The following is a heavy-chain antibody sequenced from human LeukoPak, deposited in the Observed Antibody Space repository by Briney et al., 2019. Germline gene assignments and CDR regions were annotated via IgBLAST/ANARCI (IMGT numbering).Heavy chain of an antibody. Sequence: PGGSLRLSCAASGFTFSSYWMSWVRQAPGKGLVWVANIKQDGSEKYYVDSVKGRFTISRDNAKNSLYLQMNSLRAEDTAVYYCARDLYYYDSSGYYDYWGQGTLVTVSS. CDR3: ARDLYYYDSSGYYDY. CDR1: GFTFSSYW. CDR2: IKQDGSEK. D-gene: IGHD3-22*01. V-gene: IGHV3-7*01. J-gene: IGHJ4*02.